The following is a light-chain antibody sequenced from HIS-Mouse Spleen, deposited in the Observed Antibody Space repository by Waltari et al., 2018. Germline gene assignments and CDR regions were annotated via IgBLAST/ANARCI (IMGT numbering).Light chain of an antibody. CDR3: SSYAGSNNYV. Sequence: LTQPPSASGSPGQSVTISCTGTSSDVGGYNHVSWYQQHQGKAPKLMIYEVSKRPSGVPDRFSGSKSGNTASLTVSGLQAEDEADYYCSSYAGSNNYVFGTGTKVTVL. J-gene: IGLJ1*01. CDR1: SSDVGGYNH. V-gene: IGLV2-8*01. CDR2: EVS.